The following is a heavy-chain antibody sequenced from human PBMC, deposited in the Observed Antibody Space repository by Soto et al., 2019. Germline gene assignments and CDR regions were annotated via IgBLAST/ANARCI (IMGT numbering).Heavy chain of an antibody. CDR2: IIPIFGTA. V-gene: IGHV1-69*13. Sequence: ASVKVSCKASGGTFSSYAISWVRQAPGQGLEWMGGIIPIFGTANYAQKFQGRVTITADESTSTAYMELSSLRSEDTAVYYCARSQGSYNWNYEVALGLDYYGMDVWGQGTTVTVSS. D-gene: IGHD1-7*01. J-gene: IGHJ6*02. CDR1: GGTFSSYA. CDR3: ARSQGSYNWNYEVALGLDYYGMDV.